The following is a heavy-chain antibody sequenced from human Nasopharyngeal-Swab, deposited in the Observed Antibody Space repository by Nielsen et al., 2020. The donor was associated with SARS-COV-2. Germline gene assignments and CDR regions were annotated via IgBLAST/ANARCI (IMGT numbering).Heavy chain of an antibody. CDR1: GYTLTELS. CDR3: ARGLGWRGAFDI. CDR2: FDPEDGET. Sequence: AAVKVSFKVSGYTLTELSMHWVRQAPGKGLEWMGGFDPEDGETIYAQKFQGRVTMTEDTSTDTAYMELSSLRSEDTAVYYCARGLGWRGAFDIWGQGTMVTVSS. D-gene: IGHD2-15*01. V-gene: IGHV1-24*01. J-gene: IGHJ3*02.